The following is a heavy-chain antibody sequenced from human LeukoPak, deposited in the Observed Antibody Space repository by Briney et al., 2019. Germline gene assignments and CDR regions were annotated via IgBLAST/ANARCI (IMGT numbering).Heavy chain of an antibody. Sequence: GGSLRLSCAASGFTFSSYGMHWVRQAPGKGLEWVAVISYDGSNKYYADSVKGRFTISRDNSKNTPYLQMNSLRAEDTAVYYCAKARRMVTSYFDYWGQGTLVTVSS. CDR3: AKARRMVTSYFDY. CDR1: GFTFSSYG. CDR2: ISYDGSNK. V-gene: IGHV3-30*18. J-gene: IGHJ4*02. D-gene: IGHD5-18*01.